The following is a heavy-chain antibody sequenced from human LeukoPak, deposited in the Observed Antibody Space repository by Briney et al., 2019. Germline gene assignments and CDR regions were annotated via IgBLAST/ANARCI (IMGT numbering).Heavy chain of an antibody. V-gene: IGHV4-59*01. D-gene: IGHD3/OR15-3a*01. CDR3: ARARDWSAGSWFDP. CDR2: IYYSGST. CDR1: GGSISSYY. J-gene: IGHJ5*02. Sequence: NSSETLSLTCTVSGGSISSYYWSWIRQPPGKGLEWIGYIYYSGSTNYNPSLKSRVTISVDTSKNQFSLKLSSVTAADTAVYYCARARDWSAGSWFDPWGQGILVTVSS.